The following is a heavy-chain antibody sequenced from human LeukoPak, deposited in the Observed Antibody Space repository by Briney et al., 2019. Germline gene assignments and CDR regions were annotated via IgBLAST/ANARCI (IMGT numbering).Heavy chain of an antibody. V-gene: IGHV4-39*01. D-gene: IGHD2-15*01. CDR3: AALLGYCSGGSCYAFDY. CDR2: IYYSGST. Sequence: WIRQPPGKGLEWIGSIYYSGSTYYNPSLKSRVTISVDTSKNQFSLKLSSVTAADTAVYYCAALLGYCSGGSCYAFDYWGQGTLVTVSS. J-gene: IGHJ4*02.